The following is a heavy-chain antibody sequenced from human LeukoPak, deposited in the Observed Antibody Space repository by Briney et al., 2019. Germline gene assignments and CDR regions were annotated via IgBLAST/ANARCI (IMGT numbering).Heavy chain of an antibody. V-gene: IGHV3-33*01. D-gene: IGHD6-13*01. J-gene: IGHJ4*02. CDR2: IWYDGSNK. Sequence: GGSLRLSCAAPGFTFSSYGMHWVRQAPGKGLEWVAVIWYDGSNKYYADSVKGRFTISRDNSKNTLYLQMNSLRAEDTAVYYCARVQYSSSWYVNYFDYWGQGTLVTVSS. CDR1: GFTFSSYG. CDR3: ARVQYSSSWYVNYFDY.